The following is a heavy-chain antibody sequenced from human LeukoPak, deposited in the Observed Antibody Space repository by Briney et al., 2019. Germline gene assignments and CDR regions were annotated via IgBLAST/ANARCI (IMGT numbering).Heavy chain of an antibody. J-gene: IGHJ4*02. CDR2: IYYSGST. D-gene: IGHD2/OR15-2a*01. Sequence: SETLSLTCTVSGGSISSYYWSWIRQPPGKGLEWIGYIYYSGSTNYNPSLKSRVTISGDTSKNQFSLKLSSVTAADTAVYYCARLARQNIVREFDYWGQGTLVTVSS. V-gene: IGHV4-59*01. CDR3: ARLARQNIVREFDY. CDR1: GGSISSYY.